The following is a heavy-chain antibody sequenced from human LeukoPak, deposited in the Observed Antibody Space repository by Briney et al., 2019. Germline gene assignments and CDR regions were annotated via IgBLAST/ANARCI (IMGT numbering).Heavy chain of an antibody. D-gene: IGHD1-14*01. V-gene: IGHV3-23*01. CDR2: ISSSGATT. CDR1: GIMFSDYT. Sequence: RGSLRISHVATGIMFSDYTMSWVRQDPGKGLGCELSISSSGATTFYADSVKGRFTISRDRLKKTVHLEMKAMRAEDTAVYYCAKDPRPDDDDPVGYWGQGTLVTVSP. CDR3: AKDPRPDDDDPVGY. J-gene: IGHJ4*02.